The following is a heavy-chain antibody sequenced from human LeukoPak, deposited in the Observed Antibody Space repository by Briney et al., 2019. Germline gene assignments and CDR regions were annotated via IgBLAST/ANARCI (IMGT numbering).Heavy chain of an antibody. CDR2: ISGSGGST. D-gene: IGHD3-22*01. CDR3: AKDSRPTYYYDSSGYF. V-gene: IGHV3-23*01. J-gene: IGHJ4*02. Sequence: GGSLRLSCAASGFTFSSYAMSWVRQAPGKGLEWVSAISGSGGSTYYADSVKGRSTISRDNSKNTLYLQMNSLRAEDTAVYYCAKDSRPTYYYDSSGYFWGQGTLVTVSS. CDR1: GFTFSSYA.